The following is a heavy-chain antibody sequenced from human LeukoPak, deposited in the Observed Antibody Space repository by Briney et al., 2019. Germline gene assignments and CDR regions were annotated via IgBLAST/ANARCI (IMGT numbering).Heavy chain of an antibody. V-gene: IGHV1-18*01. J-gene: IGHJ4*02. Sequence: GASVKVSFKASGYPFSSYGISWVRPAPGQGLGWIGWISAYNGNTNYAQKLQGRVTMTTDTSTSTAYMELRSLRSDDTAVYYCARDYDILTGYPDYWGQGTLVTVSS. CDR2: ISAYNGNT. D-gene: IGHD3-9*01. CDR1: GYPFSSYG. CDR3: ARDYDILTGYPDY.